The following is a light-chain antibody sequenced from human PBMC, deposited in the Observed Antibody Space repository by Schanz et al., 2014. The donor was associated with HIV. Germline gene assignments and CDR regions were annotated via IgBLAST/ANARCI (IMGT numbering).Light chain of an antibody. CDR3: ATWHSSLREVV. CDR1: ALNVGHNF. J-gene: IGLJ2*01. CDR2: ADY. V-gene: IGLV1-51*01. Sequence: QSLLTQPPSVSAAPGQRVTISCSGGALNVGHNFVSWYQQFPGAAPKLLIFADYQRPSEIPDRISGSNTGTSATLAINGLKTGDEADYYCATWHSSLREVVFGGGTKLPS.